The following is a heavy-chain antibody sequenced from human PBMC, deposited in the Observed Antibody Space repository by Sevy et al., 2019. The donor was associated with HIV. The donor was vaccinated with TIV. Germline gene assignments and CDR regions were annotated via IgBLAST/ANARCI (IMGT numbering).Heavy chain of an antibody. J-gene: IGHJ4*02. CDR1: GFTFSSYW. CDR2: IKQDMSEK. CDR3: ARALQVTMLVVIGGLYFDF. D-gene: IGHD3-22*01. V-gene: IGHV3-7*01. Sequence: GESLKISCAASGFTFSSYWMTWVRQAPGKGLEWVANIKQDMSEKYYADSVKGRFTISRDNARNARYLQMESLRAEDTAVYYCARALQVTMLVVIGGLYFDFWGQRTLVTVSS.